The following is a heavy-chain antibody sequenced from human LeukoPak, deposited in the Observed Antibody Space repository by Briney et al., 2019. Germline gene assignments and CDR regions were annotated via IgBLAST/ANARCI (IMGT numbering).Heavy chain of an antibody. CDR2: IKQDGSEK. Sequence: QPGGSLRLSCAASGFTFSSYWMSWVRQAPGKGLEWVANIKQDGSEKYYVDSVEGRFTISRDNAKNSLYLQMNSLRAEDTAVYYCARDRAGTLGYCSSTSCGGAFDIWGQGTMVTVSS. V-gene: IGHV3-7*01. CDR3: ARDRAGTLGYCSSTSCGGAFDI. J-gene: IGHJ3*02. CDR1: GFTFSSYW. D-gene: IGHD2-2*01.